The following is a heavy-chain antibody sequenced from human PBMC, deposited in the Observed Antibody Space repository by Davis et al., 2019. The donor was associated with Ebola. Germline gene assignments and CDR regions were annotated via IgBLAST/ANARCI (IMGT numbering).Heavy chain of an antibody. Sequence: ASVKVSCKASGGTFSSYDINWVRQATGQGLEWMGWMTPNSGITVYAQKFQGGVTMTRNTSISTAYMELSSLTSEDTAVYYCARGFGYGSETFDYWGQGTLVTVSS. CDR2: MTPNSGIT. D-gene: IGHD3-10*01. V-gene: IGHV1-8*02. CDR1: GGTFSSYD. CDR3: ARGFGYGSETFDY. J-gene: IGHJ4*02.